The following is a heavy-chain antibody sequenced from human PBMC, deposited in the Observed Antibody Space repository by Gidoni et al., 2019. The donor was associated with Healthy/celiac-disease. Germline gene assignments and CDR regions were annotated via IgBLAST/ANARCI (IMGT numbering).Heavy chain of an antibody. CDR3: ARDIAMVRGVIATPYYYYGMDV. CDR1: GFTFRSYG. CDR2: IWYDGSNK. V-gene: IGHV3-33*01. Sequence: QVQLVESGGGVVQPGRSLRPSCAASGFTFRSYGMPWVRQAPGKGLEWVAVIWYDGSNKYYADSVKGRFTISRDNSKNTLYLQMNSLRAEDTAVYYCARDIAMVRGVIATPYYYYGMDVWGQGTTVTVSS. J-gene: IGHJ6*02. D-gene: IGHD3-10*01.